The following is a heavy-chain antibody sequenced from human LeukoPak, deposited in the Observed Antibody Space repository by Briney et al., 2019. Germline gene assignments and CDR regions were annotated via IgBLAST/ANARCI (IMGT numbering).Heavy chain of an antibody. CDR2: LNPNTGHA. V-gene: IGHV1-2*06. CDR3: AKDRDGADRIVL. J-gene: IGHJ4*02. D-gene: IGHD5-24*01. Sequence: VASVNVSCKVVAYDFTGYHIHWVRQAPGQGPEWMGRLNPNTGHAVYAFKFQGRVTITRDTSSNTAYMEVTRLTSDDTALYYCAKDRDGADRIVLWGQGTLVTVSS. CDR1: AYDFTGYH.